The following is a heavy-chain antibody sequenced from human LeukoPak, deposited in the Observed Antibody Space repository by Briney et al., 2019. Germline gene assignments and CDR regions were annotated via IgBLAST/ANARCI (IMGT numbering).Heavy chain of an antibody. CDR2: INPNSGNT. CDR3: AREMRPATTTLVAY. J-gene: IGHJ4*02. D-gene: IGHD1-1*01. V-gene: IGHV1-2*02. Sequence: ASVKVSCKASGYIFTGYWIHWVRQAPGQGLEWMGFINPNSGNTNYAQKFQGRGTMTRDTSINTAYMELNGLTGDDTAVYYCAREMRPATTTLVAYWGQGTLVTVSS. CDR1: GYIFTGYW.